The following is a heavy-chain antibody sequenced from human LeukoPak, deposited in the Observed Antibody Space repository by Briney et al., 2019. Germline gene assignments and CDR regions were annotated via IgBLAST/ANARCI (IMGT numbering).Heavy chain of an antibody. CDR1: GFTFSTYG. CDR2: ISYDGSNE. V-gene: IGHV3-30*18. Sequence: GGSLRLSCAASGFTFSTYGMHWVRQAPGTGLGWVAVISYDGSNEYYADSVKGRFSISRDNSKNTLSLQMNSLRAEDTAVYYCAKSLGVAAAGKLDPWGQGTLVTVSS. J-gene: IGHJ5*02. D-gene: IGHD6-13*01. CDR3: AKSLGVAAAGKLDP.